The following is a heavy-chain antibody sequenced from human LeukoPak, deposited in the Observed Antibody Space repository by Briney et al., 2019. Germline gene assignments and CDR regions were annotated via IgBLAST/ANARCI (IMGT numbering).Heavy chain of an antibody. V-gene: IGHV2-70*11. CDR3: ARTTSLVTAGDY. J-gene: IGHJ4*02. CDR1: GFSLGTSGMC. Sequence: ESGPALVKPTQTLTLTCTFTGFSLGTSGMCVSWIRQPPGKALEWLARIDWDDDKYYSTSLKTRLTISKDTSKNQVVLTMTNMDPVDTATYYCARTTSLVTAGDYWGQGTLVTVSS. D-gene: IGHD1-26*01. CDR2: IDWDDDK.